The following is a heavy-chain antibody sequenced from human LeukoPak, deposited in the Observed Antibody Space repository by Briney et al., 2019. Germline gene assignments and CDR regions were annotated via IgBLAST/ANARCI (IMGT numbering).Heavy chain of an antibody. D-gene: IGHD2-2*01. CDR3: ARDGTTVDGHIVVVPAAIEDAFDI. CDR1: GGSISSGSYY. J-gene: IGHJ3*02. CDR2: IYTSEST. V-gene: IGHV4-61*02. Sequence: PSETLSLTCTVSGGSISSGSYYWSWIRQPAGKGLEWIGRIYTSESTNYNPSLKSRVTISVDTSKNQFSLKLSPVTAADTAVYYCARDGTTVDGHIVVVPAAIEDAFDIWGQGTMVTVSS.